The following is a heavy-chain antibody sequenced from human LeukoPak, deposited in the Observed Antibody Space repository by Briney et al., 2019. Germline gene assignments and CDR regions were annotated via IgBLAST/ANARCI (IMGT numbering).Heavy chain of an antibody. V-gene: IGHV3-48*03. CDR3: ATDYGDYSQDPRDAFDI. J-gene: IGHJ3*02. CDR1: GFTFSSYE. D-gene: IGHD4-17*01. CDR2: ISSSGRTI. Sequence: GGSLRLSCAASGFTFSSYEMNWVRQAPGKGVEGVSYISSSGRTIYYADSVKGRFTISRDNAKNSLYLQVNSLRAEDTAVYYCATDYGDYSQDPRDAFDIWGQGTMVTVSS.